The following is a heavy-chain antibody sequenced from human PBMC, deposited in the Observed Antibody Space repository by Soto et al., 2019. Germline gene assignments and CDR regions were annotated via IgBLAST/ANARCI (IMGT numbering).Heavy chain of an antibody. Sequence: SVKLSCTAPGFPFTGHYIHRLRHAPGQALEWMGWINPNSGGTSYAQKFQGRVTMTRDTSITTADMELSRLSSDDTAVYYCGKRGIFCRSYLAYFEDSCPAPRVTVFS. CDR1: GFPFTGHY. CDR3: GKRGIFCRSYLAYFED. J-gene: IGHJ4*02. CDR2: INPNSGGT. D-gene: IGHD3-10*01. V-gene: IGHV1-2*02.